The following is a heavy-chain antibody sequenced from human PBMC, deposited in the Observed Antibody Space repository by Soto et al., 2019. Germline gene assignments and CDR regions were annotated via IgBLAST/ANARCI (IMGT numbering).Heavy chain of an antibody. D-gene: IGHD6-13*01. CDR1: VCCFSGYY. Sequence: SSTXSLTCSVGVCCFSGYYFILIRHPPGKGLEWIGEINHSGSTNYNPSLKSRVTISVDTSKNQFSLKLSYVTAADTDVYYCARTERWGSRWQNEDNSFEQWGKGTPVNV. J-gene: IGHJ5*02. CDR3: ARTERWGSRWQNEDNSFEQ. V-gene: IGHV4-34*01. CDR2: INHSGST.